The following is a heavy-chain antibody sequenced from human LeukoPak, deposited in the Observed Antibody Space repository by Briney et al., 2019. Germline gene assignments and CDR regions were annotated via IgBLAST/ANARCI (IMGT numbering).Heavy chain of an antibody. J-gene: IGHJ4*02. D-gene: IGHD1-7*01. V-gene: IGHV3-7*01. CDR1: GFTFSSYW. CDR2: IKQDGSEK. Sequence: PGGSLRLSCAASGFTFSSYWMSWVRQAPGKGLEWVANIKQDGSEKYYVDSVKGRFTISRDNAKNSLYLQMNSLRAEDTAVYYCARDPEDMITGTTGLFDYWGQGTLVTVSS. CDR3: ARDPEDMITGTTGLFDY.